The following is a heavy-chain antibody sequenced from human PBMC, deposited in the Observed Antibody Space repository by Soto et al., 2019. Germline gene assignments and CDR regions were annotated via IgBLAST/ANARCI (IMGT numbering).Heavy chain of an antibody. D-gene: IGHD7-27*01. CDR3: ARANWYSEY. CDR2: ISYNGNT. Sequence: QVQLQESGPGLVKPSETLSLTCTVSGGSISNHYWSWIRQPPGKGLEWIGYISYNGNTNYNPSLKSRVTMSVDTSKNQISLKVSSVTAADTAVYYCARANWYSEYWGQGALGTVSS. V-gene: IGHV4-59*11. CDR1: GGSISNHY. J-gene: IGHJ4*02.